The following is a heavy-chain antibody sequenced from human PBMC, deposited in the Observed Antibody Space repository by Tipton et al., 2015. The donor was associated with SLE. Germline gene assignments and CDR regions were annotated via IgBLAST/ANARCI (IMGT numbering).Heavy chain of an antibody. V-gene: IGHV3-7*04. Sequence: GSLRLSCAASGFTFSSYWMSWVRQAPGKGLEWVANIKQDGSEKYYVDSVKGRFTISRDNAKNSLYLQMNSLRAEDTAVYYCAGAALGANYYFDYWGQGTLVTVSS. CDR1: GFTFSSYW. CDR2: IKQDGSEK. D-gene: IGHD1-26*01. J-gene: IGHJ4*02. CDR3: AGAALGANYYFDY.